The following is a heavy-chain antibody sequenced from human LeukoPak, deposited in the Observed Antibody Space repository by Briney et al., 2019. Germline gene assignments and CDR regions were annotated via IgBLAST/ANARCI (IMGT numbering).Heavy chain of an antibody. D-gene: IGHD3-10*01. CDR2: IIPIFGTA. V-gene: IGHV1-69*13. CDR1: GGTFSSYA. J-gene: IGHJ6*03. CDR3: ARGYYYGSGVTDYYYMDV. Sequence: GASVKVSCKASGGTFSSYAISWVRQAPGQGLEWMGGIIPIFGTANYAQKFQGRVTITADESTSTAYMELSSLRSEDTAVYYCARGYYYGSGVTDYYYMDVWGKGTTVTISS.